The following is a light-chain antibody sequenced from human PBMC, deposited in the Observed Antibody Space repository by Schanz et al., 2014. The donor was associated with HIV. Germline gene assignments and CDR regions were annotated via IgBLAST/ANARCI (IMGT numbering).Light chain of an antibody. CDR2: DIS. J-gene: IGLJ1*01. Sequence: QSVLTQPASVSGSPGQSITISCTGTSSDVGGYNYVSWYQQHPGKAPKLIIYDISNRPSRVSNRFSGSKSGNTASLTISGLQPEDEADYYCNSYSHSNTYVFGSGTKLTVL. CDR3: NSYSHSNTYV. V-gene: IGLV2-14*03. CDR1: SSDVGGYNY.